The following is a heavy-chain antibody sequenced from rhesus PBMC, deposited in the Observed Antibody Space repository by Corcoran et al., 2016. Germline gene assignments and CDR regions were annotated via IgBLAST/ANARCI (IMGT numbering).Heavy chain of an antibody. Sequence: QVQLQESGPGLVKPSETLSLTCAVSGGSISSSNWWSWIRQSPGKGLELIGYIYGGSGSTGYTPSPNIRVTISTDTSKNQFSRKLSSVTAADTAVYYCARQDWNYRFDYWGQGVLVTVSS. D-gene: IGHD1-26*01. V-gene: IGHV4-93*02. CDR3: ARQDWNYRFDY. CDR2: IYGGSGST. CDR1: GGSISSSNW. J-gene: IGHJ4*01.